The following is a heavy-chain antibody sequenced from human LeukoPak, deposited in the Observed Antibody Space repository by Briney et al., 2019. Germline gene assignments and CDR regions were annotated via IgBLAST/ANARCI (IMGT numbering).Heavy chain of an antibody. D-gene: IGHD5-12*01. J-gene: IGHJ4*02. V-gene: IGHV3-66*01. Sequence: PGGSLRLSCAVSGFTVNFNYLTWVRQAPGKGLEWVSIIYSGGTTYYADSVKGRFTMSRDESKNTLYLEMNSLRAEDTAVYYCAREWLRRIDYWGQGTLVTVSS. CDR3: AREWLRRIDY. CDR1: GFTVNFNY. CDR2: IYSGGTT.